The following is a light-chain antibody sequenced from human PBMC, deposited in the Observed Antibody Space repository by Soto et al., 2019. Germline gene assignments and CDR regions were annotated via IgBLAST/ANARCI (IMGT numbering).Light chain of an antibody. Sequence: TKSAVTLSVSPGGRATLSCGASQSVGSDFAWYQQKPGQGPRLLIYGASSRATGIPARFSGSGSATEFTLTISSLQSEDFAVYYCQQYNNWPLTFGQGTKV. CDR3: QQYNNWPLT. J-gene: IGKJ1*01. V-gene: IGKV3-15*01. CDR1: QSVGSD. CDR2: GAS.